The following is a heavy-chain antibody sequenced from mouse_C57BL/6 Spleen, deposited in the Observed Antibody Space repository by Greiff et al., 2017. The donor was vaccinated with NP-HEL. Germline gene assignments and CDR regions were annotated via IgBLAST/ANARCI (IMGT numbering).Heavy chain of an antibody. J-gene: IGHJ3*01. CDR3: ARSLYDYDVPAWFAY. CDR1: GYTFTSYW. D-gene: IGHD2-4*01. CDR2: INPSNGGT. V-gene: IGHV1-53*01. Sequence: QVHVKQPGTELVKPGASVKLSCKASGYTFTSYWMHWVKQRPGQGLEWIGNINPSNGGTNYNEKFKSKATLTVDKSSSTAYMQLSSLTSEDSAVYYCARSLYDYDVPAWFAYWGQGTLVTVSA.